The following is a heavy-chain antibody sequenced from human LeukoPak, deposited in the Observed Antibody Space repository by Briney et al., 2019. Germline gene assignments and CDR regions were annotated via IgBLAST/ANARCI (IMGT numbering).Heavy chain of an antibody. CDR1: GGTFSSYA. J-gene: IGHJ6*02. V-gene: IGHV1-69*01. D-gene: IGHD3-3*01. CDR2: IIPIFGTA. CDR3: AREPQAYYDFWSGYYYYYGMDV. Sequence: ASVKVSCKASGGTFSSYAISWVRQAPGQGLEWMGGIIPIFGTANYAQKFQGRVTITADESTSTAYMELRSLRSDDTAVYYCAREPQAYYDFWSGYYYYYGMDVWGQGTTVTVSS.